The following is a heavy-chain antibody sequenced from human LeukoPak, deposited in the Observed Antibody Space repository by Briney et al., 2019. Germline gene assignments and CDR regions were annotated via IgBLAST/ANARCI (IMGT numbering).Heavy chain of an antibody. CDR1: GGSISSSSYY. J-gene: IGHJ4*02. CDR2: IYYSGST. D-gene: IGHD6-13*01. CDR3: ASSAAGYFDY. Sequence: SETLSLTCTVSGGSISSSSYYWGWIRQPPGKGLEWIGSIYYSGSTYYNPSLKSRVTMSVDTSKNQFSLKLSSVTAADTAVYYCASSAAGYFDYWGQGTLVTVSS. V-gene: IGHV4-39*07.